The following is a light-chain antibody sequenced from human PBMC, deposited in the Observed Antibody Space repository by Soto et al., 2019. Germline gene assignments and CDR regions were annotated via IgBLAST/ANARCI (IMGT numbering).Light chain of an antibody. Sequence: EIAMTQSPAILSVSPGERATLSCRASQSVSGNLAWYQQTPGQPPRLLIYAATTRAPGVPDRFSGSGSGTDFSLTISSLQSEDFAVYYCQQYNNWPPETFGQGTKLEIK. CDR2: AAT. V-gene: IGKV3-15*01. J-gene: IGKJ2*01. CDR3: QQYNNWPPET. CDR1: QSVSGN.